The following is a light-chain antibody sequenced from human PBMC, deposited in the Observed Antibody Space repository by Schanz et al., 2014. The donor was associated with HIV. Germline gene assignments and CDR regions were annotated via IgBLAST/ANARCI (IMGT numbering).Light chain of an antibody. V-gene: IGLV1-40*01. CDR1: SSNIGAGYD. Sequence: QSVLTQPPSVSGAPGQRVTISCTGSSSNIGAGYDVHWYQQVPGAAPKLLIYANSNRPSGVPDRFSGSKSGTSASLAITGLQAEDEADYYCNSYTSSSTLVVFGGGTKLTVL. CDR3: NSYTSSSTLVV. CDR2: ANS. J-gene: IGLJ2*01.